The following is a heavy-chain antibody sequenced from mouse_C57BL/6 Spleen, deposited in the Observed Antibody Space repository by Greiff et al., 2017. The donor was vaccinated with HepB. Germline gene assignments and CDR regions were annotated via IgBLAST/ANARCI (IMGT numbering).Heavy chain of an antibody. V-gene: IGHV1-69*01. Sequence: QVQLQQSGAELVMPGASVKLSCKASGYTFTSYWMHWVKQRPGQGLEWIGEIDPSDSYTNYNQKFKGKSTLTVDKSSSTAYMQLSSLTSEDSAVYYCAVGSSGSGFAYWGQGTLVTVSA. D-gene: IGHD3-2*02. CDR1: GYTFTSYW. CDR2: IDPSDSYT. CDR3: AVGSSGSGFAY. J-gene: IGHJ3*01.